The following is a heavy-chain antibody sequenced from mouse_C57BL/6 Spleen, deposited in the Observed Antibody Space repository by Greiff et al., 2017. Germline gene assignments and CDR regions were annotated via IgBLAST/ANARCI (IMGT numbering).Heavy chain of an antibody. CDR1: GYTFTDYY. CDR3: ARDGYYVGLYWYFDV. CDR2: INPNNGGT. Sequence: VQLQQSGPELVKPGASVKISCKASGYTFTDYYMNWVKQSHGKSLEWIGDINPNNGGTSYNQKFKGKATLTVDKSSSTAYMELRSLTSEDSAVYYCARDGYYVGLYWYFDVWGTGTTVTVSS. J-gene: IGHJ1*03. D-gene: IGHD2-3*01. V-gene: IGHV1-26*01.